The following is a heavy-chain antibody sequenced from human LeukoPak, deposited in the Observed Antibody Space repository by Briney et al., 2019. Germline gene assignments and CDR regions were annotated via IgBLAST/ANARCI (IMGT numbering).Heavy chain of an antibody. J-gene: IGHJ3*02. CDR3: ASLKNYYDSSGYLVTDAFDI. Sequence: ASVKVSCKASEYTFTSYYMHWVRQAPGQELEWMGIINPSGGSTSYAQKLQGRVTMTTDTSTSTAYMELRSLKSDDTAVYYCASLKNYYDSSGYLVTDAFDIWGQGTMVTVSS. D-gene: IGHD3-22*01. CDR1: EYTFTSYY. V-gene: IGHV1-46*01. CDR2: INPSGGST.